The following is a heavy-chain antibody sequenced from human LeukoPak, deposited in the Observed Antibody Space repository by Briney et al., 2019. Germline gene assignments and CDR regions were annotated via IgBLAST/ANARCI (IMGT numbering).Heavy chain of an antibody. J-gene: IGHJ4*02. V-gene: IGHV3-23*01. D-gene: IGHD5-24*01. CDR3: ASLYNDYGDY. Sequence: GGSLRSSFPAPGFTLRNHGMGWARQAPGKGLEWVSGIIGTGDSTFYADPVKGRFTISRDNSRKTLYLNMNSLRVVDTAVYYCASLYNDYGDYWGQGALVTVSS. CDR2: IIGTGDST. CDR1: GFTLRNHG.